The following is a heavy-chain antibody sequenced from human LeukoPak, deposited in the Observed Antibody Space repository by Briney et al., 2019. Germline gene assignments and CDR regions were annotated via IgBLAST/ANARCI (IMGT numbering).Heavy chain of an antibody. CDR3: ARVSLVRIAAASTMDY. CDR2: ISTYNGNT. D-gene: IGHD6-13*01. J-gene: IGHJ4*02. CDR1: GYTFSNYG. V-gene: IGHV1-18*01. Sequence: ASVKVSCKASGYTFSNYGITWVRQAPGQGLEWMGWISTYNGNTKYARKVQGRVTLTKDTTTTTAYMELRSPRSDDTAVYYCARVSLVRIAAASTMDYWGQGSLVTVSS.